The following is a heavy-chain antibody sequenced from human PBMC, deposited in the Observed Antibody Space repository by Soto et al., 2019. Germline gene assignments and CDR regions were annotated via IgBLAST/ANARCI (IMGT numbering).Heavy chain of an antibody. J-gene: IGHJ6*03. Sequence: QVQLVQSGAEVKKPGASVKVSCKASGYTFTGYYMHWVRQAPGQGLEWMGWINPNSGGTNYAQKFQGWVTMTRDTSISTAYMELSRLRSDDTAVYYCARGGGVPAALDYYYYMDVWGKGTTVTVSS. CDR2: INPNSGGT. CDR1: GYTFTGYY. CDR3: ARGGGVPAALDYYYYMDV. D-gene: IGHD2-2*01. V-gene: IGHV1-2*04.